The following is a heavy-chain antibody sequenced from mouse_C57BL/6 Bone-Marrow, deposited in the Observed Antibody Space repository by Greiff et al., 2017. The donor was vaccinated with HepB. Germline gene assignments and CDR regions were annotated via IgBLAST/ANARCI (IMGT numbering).Heavy chain of an antibody. J-gene: IGHJ1*03. CDR1: GFTFSDYY. D-gene: IGHD1-1*01. V-gene: IGHV5-16*01. Sequence: EVKLVESEGGLVQPGSSMKLSCTASGFTFSDYYMAWVRQVPEKGLEWVANINYDGSSTYYLDSLKSRFIISRDNAKNILYLQMSSLKSEDTATYYCARDWDYGSSPGNFDVWGTGTTVTVSS. CDR3: ARDWDYGSSPGNFDV. CDR2: INYDGSST.